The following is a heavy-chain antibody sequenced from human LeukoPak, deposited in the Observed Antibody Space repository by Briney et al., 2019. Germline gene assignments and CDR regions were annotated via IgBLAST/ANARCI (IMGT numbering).Heavy chain of an antibody. V-gene: IGHV1-69*06. CDR1: GGTFSSYA. Sequence: ASVKVSCKASGGTFSSYAISWVRQAPGQGLEWMGGIIPIFGTANYAQKFQGRVTITADKPTSTAYMELSSLRSEDTAVYYCARVPHGGDYVSYFDYWGQGTLVTVSS. CDR2: IIPIFGTA. CDR3: ARVPHGGDYVSYFDY. J-gene: IGHJ4*02. D-gene: IGHD4-17*01.